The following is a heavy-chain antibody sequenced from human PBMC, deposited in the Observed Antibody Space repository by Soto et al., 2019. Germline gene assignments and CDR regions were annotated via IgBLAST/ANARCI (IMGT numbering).Heavy chain of an antibody. V-gene: IGHV4-30-2*01. CDR2: IYHSGST. J-gene: IGHJ4*02. Sequence: SETLSLTCAVSGDSISSGGYSWSWIRQPPGKGLEWIGYIYHSGSTYYNPSLKSRVTISVDRSKNQFSLKLSYVTAADTAVYYCARELSGYRYGPGEVYWGQGTMVTVSS. CDR1: GDSISSGGYS. CDR3: ARELSGYRYGPGEVY. D-gene: IGHD5-18*01.